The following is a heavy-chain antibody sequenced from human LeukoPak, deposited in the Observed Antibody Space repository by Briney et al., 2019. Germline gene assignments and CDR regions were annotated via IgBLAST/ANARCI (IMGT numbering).Heavy chain of an antibody. CDR1: GGTFTSYG. J-gene: IGHJ5*02. CDR2: ISAYNGNT. CDR3: ARAAAQRDNWFDP. V-gene: IGHV1-18*01. Sequence: ASVKVSCKASGGTFTSYGISWVRQAPGQGLEWMGWISAYNGNTNYAQKLQGRVTMTTDTSTSTAYMELRSLGSDDTAVYYCARAAAQRDNWFDPWGQGTLVTVSS. D-gene: IGHD6-13*01.